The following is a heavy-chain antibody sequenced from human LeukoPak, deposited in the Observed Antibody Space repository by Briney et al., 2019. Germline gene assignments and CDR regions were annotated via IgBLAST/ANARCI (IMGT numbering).Heavy chain of an antibody. CDR1: GFTFSSYS. J-gene: IGHJ4*02. CDR3: ARDLGRDRYFDY. D-gene: IGHD5-24*01. V-gene: IGHV3-21*06. Sequence: GGSLRLSCAASGFTFSSYSMKWVRQAGGKGREWVSSISSSSSYIYYADSVKGRSTISRDNAKNSLYLQMNSLGAEDTAVYYCARDLGRDRYFDYWGQGTLVTVSS. CDR2: ISSSSSYI.